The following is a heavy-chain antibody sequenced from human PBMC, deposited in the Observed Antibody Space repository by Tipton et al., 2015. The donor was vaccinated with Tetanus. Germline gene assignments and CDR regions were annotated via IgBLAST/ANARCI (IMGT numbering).Heavy chain of an antibody. CDR1: GYTFTSYG. CDR3: VSGSSIRHGLDV. Sequence: QVQLVQSGAEVKKPGASVKVSCKASGYTFTSYGLNWVRKAAGRGFEWMGWLNPKTGSAAYAPSFQGRVAMTTNTSITTAFMEVTDLTYEDTAVYYCVSGSSIRHGLDVWGHGTSVTVSS. D-gene: IGHD2-2*01. CDR2: LNPKTGSA. J-gene: IGHJ6*02. V-gene: IGHV1-8*01.